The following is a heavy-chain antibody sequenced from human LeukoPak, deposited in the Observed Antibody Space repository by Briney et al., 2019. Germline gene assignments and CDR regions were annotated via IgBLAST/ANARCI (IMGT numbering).Heavy chain of an antibody. CDR3: ATGNYVWGSIRSLFQDY. D-gene: IGHD3-16*01. J-gene: IGHJ4*02. Sequence: ASVKVSCKVSGYTLTELSMHWVRQAPGKGLEWMGGFDPEDGETIYAQKFQGRVTMTEDTSTDTAYMELSSLRSEDTAVYYCATGNYVWGSIRSLFQDYWGKGTLVTVSS. CDR1: GYTLTELS. V-gene: IGHV1-24*01. CDR2: FDPEDGET.